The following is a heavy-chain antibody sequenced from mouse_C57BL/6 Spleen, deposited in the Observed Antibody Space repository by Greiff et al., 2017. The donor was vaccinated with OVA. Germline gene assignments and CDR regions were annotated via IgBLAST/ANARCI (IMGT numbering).Heavy chain of an antibody. D-gene: IGHD1-1*01. CDR1: GYTFTDYY. V-gene: IGHV1-76*01. J-gene: IGHJ4*01. CDR3: ARSPFLLRDYAMDY. CDR2: IYPGSGNT. Sequence: QVQLKQSGAELVRPGASVKLSCKASGYTFTDYYINWVKQRPGQGLEWIARIYPGSGNTYYNEKFKGKATLTAEKSSSTAYMQLRSLTSEHSAVYFCARSPFLLRDYAMDYWGQGTSVTVSS.